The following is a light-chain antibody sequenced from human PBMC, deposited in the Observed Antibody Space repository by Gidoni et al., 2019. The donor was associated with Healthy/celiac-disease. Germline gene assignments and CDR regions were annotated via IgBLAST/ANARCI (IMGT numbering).Light chain of an antibody. CDR3: QQRSNWPPSLT. CDR1: QSVSSD. V-gene: IGKV3-11*01. Sequence: EIVLTQSPATLSLSPGERATLSCRASQSVSSDLAWYQQKPGQAPRLLIYYASNRATGIPARFSGSGSGTDFTLTISSLEPEDFAVYYCQQRSNWPPSLTFGGGTKVEIK. CDR2: YAS. J-gene: IGKJ4*01.